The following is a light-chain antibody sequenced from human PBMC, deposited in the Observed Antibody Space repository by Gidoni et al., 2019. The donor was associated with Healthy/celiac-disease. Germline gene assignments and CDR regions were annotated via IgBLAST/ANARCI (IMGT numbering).Light chain of an antibody. CDR1: QSVSSN. CDR3: QQYNNGGT. J-gene: IGKJ2*01. CDR2: GAS. Sequence: EIVMTQSPATLSVSPAERATLSCRPSQSVSSNLAWYQQKPGQAPRLLIYGASTRATGIPARFSGSGAGTEFTITISSQQSEDVAVYYCQQYNNGGTFGQGTKLEIK. V-gene: IGKV3-15*01.